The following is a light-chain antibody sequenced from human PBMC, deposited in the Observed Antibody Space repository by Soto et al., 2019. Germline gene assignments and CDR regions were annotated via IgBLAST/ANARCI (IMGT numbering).Light chain of an antibody. Sequence: EIVLTQSPATLSLSPGESATLSCRASQSVSSYLAWYQQKPGQAPRLLIYDTSARAAGIPARFSGSGSATEFTLTISSLQSEDFALYYCQHTLKWPPTFGQGTKVDIK. CDR1: QSVSSY. J-gene: IGKJ1*01. CDR2: DTS. V-gene: IGKV3-11*01. CDR3: QHTLKWPPT.